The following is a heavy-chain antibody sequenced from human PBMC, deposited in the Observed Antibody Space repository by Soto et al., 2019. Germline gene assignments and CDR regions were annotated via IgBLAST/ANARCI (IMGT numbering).Heavy chain of an antibody. CDR2: IIPILGIA. Sequence: SVKVSCKASGGTFSSYTISWVRQAPGQGLEWMGRIIPILGIANYAQKFQGRVTITADKSTSTAYMELSSLRSEDTAVYYCASPGQYSGYENYYYYMDVWGKGTTVTVSS. CDR3: ASPGQYSGYENYYYYMDV. D-gene: IGHD5-12*01. J-gene: IGHJ6*03. CDR1: GGTFSSYT. V-gene: IGHV1-69*02.